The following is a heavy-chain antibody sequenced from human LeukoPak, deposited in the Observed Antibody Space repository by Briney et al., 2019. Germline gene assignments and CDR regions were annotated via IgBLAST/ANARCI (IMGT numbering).Heavy chain of an antibody. J-gene: IGHJ4*02. D-gene: IGHD2-15*01. Sequence: GGSLRLSCAASGFTVSSNYMSWVRQAPGKGLECVSVIYSDGSTYYADSVKGRFTTSRGNSKNTLYLQMNSLRAEDTAVYYCASAFCSDGSSCGFDYWGQGTLVTVSS. V-gene: IGHV3-53*01. CDR2: IYSDGST. CDR3: ASAFCSDGSSCGFDY. CDR1: GFTVSSNY.